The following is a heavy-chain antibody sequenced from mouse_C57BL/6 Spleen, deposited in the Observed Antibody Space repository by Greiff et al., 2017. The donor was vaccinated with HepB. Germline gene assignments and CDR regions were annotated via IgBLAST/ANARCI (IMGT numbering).Heavy chain of an antibody. CDR1: GYTFTDYE. CDR3: TRKRLIATVGEEYDMDY. CDR2: IDPETGGT. Sequence: VQLQQSGAELVRPGASVTLSCKASGYTFTDYEMHWVKQTPVHGLEWIGAIDPETGGTAYNQKFKGKAILTADKSSSTAYMELRSLTSEDSAVYYGTRKRLIATVGEEYDMDYWGQGTSVTVSS. D-gene: IGHD1-1*01. J-gene: IGHJ4*01. V-gene: IGHV1-15*01.